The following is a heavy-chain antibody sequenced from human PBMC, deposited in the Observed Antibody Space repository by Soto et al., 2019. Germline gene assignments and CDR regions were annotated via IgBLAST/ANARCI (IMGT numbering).Heavy chain of an antibody. Sequence: KTSETLSLTCAVSGGSISSGGYSWSWIRQPPGKGLEWIGYIYHSGSTYYNPSLKSRVTISVDRSKNTLYLQMNSLRAEDTAVYYCARDLPLLWFGEFPPWGNMDVWGQGTTVTVSS. J-gene: IGHJ6*02. CDR3: ARDLPLLWFGEFPPWGNMDV. D-gene: IGHD3-10*01. V-gene: IGHV4-30-2*01. CDR1: GGSISSGGYS. CDR2: IYHSGST.